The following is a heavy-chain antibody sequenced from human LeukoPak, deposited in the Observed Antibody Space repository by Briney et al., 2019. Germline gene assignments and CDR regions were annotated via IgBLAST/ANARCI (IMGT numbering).Heavy chain of an antibody. J-gene: IGHJ4*02. CDR1: GFTFSSYA. Sequence: PGGSLRLSCAASGFTFSSYAMSWVRQAPGKGQEWVSAISGSGGSTYYADSVKGRFTISRDNSKNTLYLQMNSLRAEDTAVYYCAAGDSSGYYPRTINWGQGTLVTVSS. D-gene: IGHD3-22*01. CDR3: AAGDSSGYYPRTIN. CDR2: ISGSGGST. V-gene: IGHV3-23*01.